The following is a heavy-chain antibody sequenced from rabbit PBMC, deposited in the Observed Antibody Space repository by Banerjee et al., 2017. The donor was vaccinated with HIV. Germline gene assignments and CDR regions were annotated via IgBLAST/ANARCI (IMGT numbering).Heavy chain of an antibody. CDR2: INTSSGNT. V-gene: IGHV1S45*01. D-gene: IGHD4-1*01. Sequence: QEQLVESGGGLVTPGGNLTLTCKVSGFDFSSNGVSWVRQAPGKGLEWIGCINTSSGNTVYASWAKGRFTISKTSSTTVTLQMTSLTAADTATYFCAIDLAGVIGWNFGLWGQGTRVTVS. J-gene: IGHJ3*01. CDR3: AIDLAGVIGWNFGL. CDR1: GFDFSSNG.